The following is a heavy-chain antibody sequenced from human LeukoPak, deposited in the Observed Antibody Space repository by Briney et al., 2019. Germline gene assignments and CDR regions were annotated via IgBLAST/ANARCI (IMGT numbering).Heavy chain of an antibody. J-gene: IGHJ4*02. CDR2: THYSGT. CDR1: GGSISSYY. CDR3: ARGISYYDSSGIDY. V-gene: IGHV4-59*01. Sequence: PSETLSLTCTVSGGSISSYYWSSIRQPPGKGLEWIGYTHYSGTNYNPSLKSRVTISADTSKNQFSLKLSPVTAADTAVYYCARGISYYDSSGIDYWGQGTLVTVSS. D-gene: IGHD3-22*01.